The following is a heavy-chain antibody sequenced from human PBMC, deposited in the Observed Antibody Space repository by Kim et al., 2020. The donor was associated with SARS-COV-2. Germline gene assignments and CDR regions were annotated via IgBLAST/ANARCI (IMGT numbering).Heavy chain of an antibody. CDR3: AKDSGGSYRYFDY. V-gene: IGHV3-9*01. D-gene: IGHD3-16*02. J-gene: IGHJ4*02. Sequence: YAYSVKGRCTITRDNAKNSLYRQMDTLRAEDTSLYYCAKDSGGSYRYFDYWGQGTLVTVSS.